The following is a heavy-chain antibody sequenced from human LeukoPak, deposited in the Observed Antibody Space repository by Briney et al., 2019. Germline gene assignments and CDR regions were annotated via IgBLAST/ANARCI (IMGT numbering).Heavy chain of an antibody. Sequence: GGSLRLSCAASGFTFSSYAMSWVRQAPGKGLEWVSAISGSGGSTYYADSVKGRFTISRDNSKNTLYLQMNSLRAEDTAVYYCAKDLLRYFDWPYAFDIWGQGTWSPSLQ. CDR2: ISGSGGST. CDR3: AKDLLRYFDWPYAFDI. J-gene: IGHJ3*02. D-gene: IGHD3-9*01. CDR1: GFTFSSYA. V-gene: IGHV3-23*01.